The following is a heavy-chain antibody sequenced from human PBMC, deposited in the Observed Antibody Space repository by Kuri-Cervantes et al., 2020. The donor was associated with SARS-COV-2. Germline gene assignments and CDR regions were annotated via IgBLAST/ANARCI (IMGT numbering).Heavy chain of an antibody. CDR2: IDPHDSDT. D-gene: IGHD2-21*02. CDR3: ARLEVLVTAVPFDC. V-gene: IGHV5-51*01. Sequence: GGSLRLSCKASGYSFTKFWIGWVRQMPGRGLEWMGIIDPHDSDTRYSPSFEGHVTFSVDKSTDTAYLQWSFLKATDSAIYYCARLEVLVTAVPFDCWGQGTLVTVSS. J-gene: IGHJ4*02. CDR1: GYSFTKFW.